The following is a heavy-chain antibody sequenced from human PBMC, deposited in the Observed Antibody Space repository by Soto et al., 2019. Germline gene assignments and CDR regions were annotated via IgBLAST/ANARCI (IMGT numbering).Heavy chain of an antibody. CDR1: GGSISSSNW. D-gene: IGHD6-13*01. V-gene: IGHV4-4*02. J-gene: IGHJ6*02. Sequence: PSETLSLTCAVSGGSISSSNWWSWVRQPPGKGLEWIGEIYHSGSTNYNPSLKSRVTISVDKSKNQFSLKLSSVTAADTAVYYCARIPRAPPYSSTPYYYYGMDVWGQGTTVTVSS. CDR2: IYHSGST. CDR3: ARIPRAPPYSSTPYYYYGMDV.